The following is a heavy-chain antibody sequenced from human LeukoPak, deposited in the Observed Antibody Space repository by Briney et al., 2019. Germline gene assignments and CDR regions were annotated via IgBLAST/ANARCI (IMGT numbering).Heavy chain of an antibody. Sequence: AASVKVSCKASGGTFSSYAISWVRQAPGQGLEWMGGIIPIFGTANYAQKFQGRVTITADESTSTAYMELSSLRSEDTAVYYCARDQTMVRGYGMGVWGQGTTVTVSS. CDR2: IIPIFGTA. D-gene: IGHD3-10*01. CDR3: ARDQTMVRGYGMGV. V-gene: IGHV1-69*13. CDR1: GGTFSSYA. J-gene: IGHJ6*02.